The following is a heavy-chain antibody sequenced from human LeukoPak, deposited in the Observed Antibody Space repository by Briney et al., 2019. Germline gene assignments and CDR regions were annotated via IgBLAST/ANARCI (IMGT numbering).Heavy chain of an antibody. CDR1: GGSISSYY. Sequence: SETLSLTRTVSGGSISSYYWSWIRQPPGKGLEWIGYIYYSGSTNYNPSLKSRVTISVDTSKNQFSLKLSSVTAADTAVYYCARDNSAWYAGTYYYYYGMDVWGQGTTVTVSS. CDR2: IYYSGST. CDR3: ARDNSAWYAGTYYYYYGMDV. D-gene: IGHD6-19*01. J-gene: IGHJ6*02. V-gene: IGHV4-59*01.